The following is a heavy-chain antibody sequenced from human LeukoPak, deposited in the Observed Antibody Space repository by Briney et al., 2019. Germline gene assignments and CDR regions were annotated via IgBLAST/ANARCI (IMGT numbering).Heavy chain of an antibody. CDR3: ARDHPSPYDSSGYFFENPDY. D-gene: IGHD3-22*01. CDR1: GYTFTSYG. Sequence: ASVKVSGTASGYTFTSYGISWVRQAPGQGLEWMGWISAYNGNTNYAQKLQGRVTMTTDTSTSTAYMELRSLRSDDTAVYYCARDHPSPYDSSGYFFENPDYWGQGTLVTVSS. CDR2: ISAYNGNT. V-gene: IGHV1-18*01. J-gene: IGHJ4*02.